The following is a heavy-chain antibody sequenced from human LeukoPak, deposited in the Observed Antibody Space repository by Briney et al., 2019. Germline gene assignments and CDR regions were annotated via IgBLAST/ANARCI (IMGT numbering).Heavy chain of an antibody. J-gene: IGHJ5*02. V-gene: IGHV4-4*07. Sequence: PSETLSLTCTVSGGSISSYYWSWIRQPAGKGLEWIGRIYTSGSTNYNPSLKSRVTMSVDTSKNQFSLKLRSVAAADTAVYYCARVTSRLGWFDPWGQGTLVTVSS. CDR3: ARVTSRLGWFDP. D-gene: IGHD1-14*01. CDR1: GGSISSYY. CDR2: IYTSGST.